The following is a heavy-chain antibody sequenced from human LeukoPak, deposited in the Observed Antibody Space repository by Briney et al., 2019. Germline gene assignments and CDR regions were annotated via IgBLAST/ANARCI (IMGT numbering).Heavy chain of an antibody. CDR1: GFTLSSYA. D-gene: IGHD2-15*01. J-gene: IGHJ4*02. V-gene: IGHV3-23*01. CDR3: AKAPVTTCSGAYCYPFDY. Sequence: GGSLRLSCAASGFTLSSYAMSWVRQGPGKGLEWVSAISVNGNTYHADSVKGRFTISRDSYKNTLYLQMNSLRAEDAAVYYRAKAPVTTCSGAYCYPFDYWGQGTLVTVSS. CDR2: ISVNGNT.